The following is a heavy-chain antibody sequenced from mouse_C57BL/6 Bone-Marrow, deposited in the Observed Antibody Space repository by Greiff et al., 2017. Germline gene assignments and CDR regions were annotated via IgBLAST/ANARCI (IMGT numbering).Heavy chain of an antibody. CDR1: GFTFSSYA. CDR3: ARDLLWFAY. CDR2: ISDGGSYT. V-gene: IGHV5-4*01. Sequence: EVQLQESGGGLVKPGGSLKLSCAASGFTFSSYAMSWVRQTPEKRLEWVATISDGGSYTYYPDNVKGRFTISRDNAKNNLYLQMSHLKSEDTAMYYCARDLLWFAYWGQGTLVTVSA. D-gene: IGHD2-10*01. J-gene: IGHJ3*01.